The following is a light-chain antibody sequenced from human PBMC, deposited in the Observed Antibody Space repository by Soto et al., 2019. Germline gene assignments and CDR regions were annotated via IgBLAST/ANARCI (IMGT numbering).Light chain of an antibody. CDR1: QSISSN. J-gene: IGKJ5*01. CDR2: GAS. V-gene: IGKV3-15*01. Sequence: EIVMTQSPATLSLSHGERATLSCWASQSISSNLAWYQQKAGQAPRLLIYGASTRATGIPARFSGSGSGTDFTLTISSLEPEDSAIYYCQQRNVWPPVTFGLGTGLEI. CDR3: QQRNVWPPVT.